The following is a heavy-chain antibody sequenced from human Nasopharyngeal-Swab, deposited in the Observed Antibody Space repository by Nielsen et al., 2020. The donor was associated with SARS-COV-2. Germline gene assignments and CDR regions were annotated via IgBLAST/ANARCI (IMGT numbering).Heavy chain of an antibody. CDR2: IYWNDDT. CDR3: AHRYGAWGDWYFDL. D-gene: IGHD3-16*01. Sequence: SGPTLVKPTQTLTLTCTFSGFSLTTSGVGVGWVRQPPGKALEWLALIYWNDDTRYRLSLKTRLTIAKDTSKNQVVLTMTNMDPVDTGTYYCAHRYGAWGDWYFDLWGRGTFVTVSS. V-gene: IGHV2-5*01. J-gene: IGHJ2*01. CDR1: GFSLTTSGVG.